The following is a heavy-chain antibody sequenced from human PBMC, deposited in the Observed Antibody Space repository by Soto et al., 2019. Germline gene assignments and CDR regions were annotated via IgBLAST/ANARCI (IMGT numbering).Heavy chain of an antibody. J-gene: IGHJ6*02. V-gene: IGHV1-46*01. CDR2: INPSGGST. Sequence: QVQLVQSGAEVKKPGASVKLSCKASGYTFISYYLHWVRQAPGQRLEWMGIINPSGGSTRYAQKFQGRVVMTRDTSTNTVYMELGRLRSEDTAVYYCARPLRFMDPRDYYGMDVWGQGTTVTVSS. CDR1: GYTFISYY. CDR3: ARPLRFMDPRDYYGMDV. D-gene: IGHD3-3*01.